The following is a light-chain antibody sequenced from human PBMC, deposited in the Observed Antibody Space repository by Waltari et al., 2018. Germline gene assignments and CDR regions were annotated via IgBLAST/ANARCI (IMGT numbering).Light chain of an antibody. CDR1: TSDVGAYNH. V-gene: IGLV2-8*01. Sequence: QSALTQPPSASGSPGPSVTIPCTGTTSDVGAYNHVPWYPQHPGKAPKLMIYEVSKRPSGVPDRFSGSKSGNTASLTVSGLQAEDEADYYCSSYAGSNDVAFGGGTKLSVL. CDR3: SSYAGSNDVA. CDR2: EVS. J-gene: IGLJ2*01.